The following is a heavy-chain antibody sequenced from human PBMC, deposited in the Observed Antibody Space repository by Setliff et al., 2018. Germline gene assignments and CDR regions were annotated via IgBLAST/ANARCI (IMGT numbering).Heavy chain of an antibody. J-gene: IGHJ4*02. CDR2: IWYDGSNK. Sequence: GESLKISCAASGFTFSSCGMHWVRQAPGKGLEWVAFIWYDGSNKYYADSVKGRFTISRDNSKNTLYLQMNSLRPEDTAVYYCAKGRYTDYSDYWGQGTRVTVSS. CDR1: GFTFSSCG. CDR3: AKGRYTDYSDY. V-gene: IGHV3-30*02. D-gene: IGHD1-26*01.